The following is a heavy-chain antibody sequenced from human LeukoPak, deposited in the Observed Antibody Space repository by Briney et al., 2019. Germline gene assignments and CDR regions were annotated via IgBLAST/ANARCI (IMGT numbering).Heavy chain of an antibody. CDR3: AKNPSLGTYFRFDS. D-gene: IGHD2/OR15-2a*01. V-gene: IGHV3-23*01. J-gene: IGHJ5*01. CDR2: ISGSGGTT. CDR1: GFTFINYA. Sequence: GGSLRLSCTASGFTFINYAVSWVRQVPGKGLEWVSAISGSGGTTYYADSVKGRFTISRDNSKNTLYLQMNSLRAEDTATYYCAKNPSLGTYFRFDSWGQGTLVTVSS.